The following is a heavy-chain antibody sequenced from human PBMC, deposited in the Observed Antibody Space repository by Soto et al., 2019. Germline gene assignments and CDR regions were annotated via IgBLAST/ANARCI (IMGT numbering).Heavy chain of an antibody. J-gene: IGHJ4*02. D-gene: IGHD4-17*01. CDR1: GFTFSSYT. Sequence: EVQLLESGGDLVQPGGSLRLSCAASGFTFSSYTMTWVRQAPGKGLEWVSGINSGGGTYYADSVKGRFTISRDDSKNTLYLQIISLRAEDTAVYYCAKDLRPDGVWDFDYWGQGTLVTVSS. CDR3: AKDLRPDGVWDFDY. CDR2: INSGGGT. V-gene: IGHV3-23*01.